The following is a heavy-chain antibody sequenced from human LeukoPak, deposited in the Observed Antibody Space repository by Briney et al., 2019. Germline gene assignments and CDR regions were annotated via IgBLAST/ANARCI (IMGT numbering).Heavy chain of an antibody. J-gene: IGHJ4*02. Sequence: GGSLRLSCAASGFTFSSYAMSWVRQAPGKGLEWVSAISGSGGSTNYADSVKGRFTMSRDNAKGTLYLQMNSLRAEDTAVYYCVRDARYTPEWWGQGTLVTVSS. CDR2: ISGSGGST. CDR1: GFTFSSYA. D-gene: IGHD3-3*01. V-gene: IGHV3-23*01. CDR3: VRDARYTPEW.